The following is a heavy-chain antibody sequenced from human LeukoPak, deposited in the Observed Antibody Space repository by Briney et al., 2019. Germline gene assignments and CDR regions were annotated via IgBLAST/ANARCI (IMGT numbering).Heavy chain of an antibody. CDR1: GGSISSGDYY. V-gene: IGHV4-30-4*01. Sequence: SETLSLTCTVSGGSISSGDYYWSWIRQPPGKGLEWIGYIYYSGSTYYNPSLKGRVTISVDTSKNQFSLKLSSVTAADTAVYYCAREYGSGSYSLDYWGQGTLVTVSS. CDR3: AREYGSGSYSLDY. CDR2: IYYSGST. J-gene: IGHJ4*02. D-gene: IGHD3-10*01.